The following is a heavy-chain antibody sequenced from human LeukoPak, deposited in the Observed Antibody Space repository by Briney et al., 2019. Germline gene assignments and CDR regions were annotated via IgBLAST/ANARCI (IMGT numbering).Heavy chain of an antibody. Sequence: GGSLTLSCAASGFTFSSYAMSWVRRAPGKGLEWVSAISGSGGSTHYADSVKGRFTISRDSSKNTLYLQMNSLRAEDTAVYYCAKDPTAMVSYTCFDRWGQGTLVTVSS. CDR2: ISGSGGST. J-gene: IGHJ5*02. V-gene: IGHV3-23*01. CDR3: AKDPTAMVSYTCFDR. CDR1: GFTFSSYA. D-gene: IGHD5-18*01.